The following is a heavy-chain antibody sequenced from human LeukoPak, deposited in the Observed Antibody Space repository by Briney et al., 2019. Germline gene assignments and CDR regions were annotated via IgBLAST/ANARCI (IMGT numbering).Heavy chain of an antibody. J-gene: IGHJ5*02. CDR2: ISGSGGST. CDR3: AKRSYYRSTNWFDP. V-gene: IGHV3-23*01. D-gene: IGHD3-10*01. CDR1: GFTFSSYA. Sequence: GGSLRLSCAASGFTFSSYAMSWVRQAPGKGLEWVSAISGSGGSTYYADSVKGRFTISRDNSKNTLYLQMNSQRAEDTAVYYCAKRSYYRSTNWFDPWGQGTLVTVSS.